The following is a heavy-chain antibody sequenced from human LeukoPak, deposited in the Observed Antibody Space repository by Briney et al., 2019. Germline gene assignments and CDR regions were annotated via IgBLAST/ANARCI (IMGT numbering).Heavy chain of an antibody. CDR1: GFTFSSYW. CDR2: INSDGSST. CDR3: ARDPLFSYAFDI. Sequence: PGGSLRLSCAASGFTFSSYWMPWVRQAPGKGLVWVSRINSDGSSTSYADSVKGRFTISRGNAKNTLYLQMNSLRAEDTAVYYCARDPLFSYAFDIWGQGTMVTVSS. V-gene: IGHV3-74*01. J-gene: IGHJ3*02. D-gene: IGHD3-10*02.